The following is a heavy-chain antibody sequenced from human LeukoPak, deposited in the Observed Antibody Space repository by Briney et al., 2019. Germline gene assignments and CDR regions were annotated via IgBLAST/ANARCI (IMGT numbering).Heavy chain of an antibody. V-gene: IGHV3-21*01. J-gene: IGHJ6*03. CDR3: ARDPYLLGYCSSTSCVPMDV. CDR2: ISSSSSYI. Sequence: GGSLRLSCAASGFIFSSYSMNWVRQAPGKGLEWVSFISSSSSYIYYADSVKGRFTISRDNAKNSLYLQMNSLRAEDTAVYYCARDPYLLGYCSSTSCVPMDVWGKETTVTVSS. D-gene: IGHD2-2*01. CDR1: GFIFSSYS.